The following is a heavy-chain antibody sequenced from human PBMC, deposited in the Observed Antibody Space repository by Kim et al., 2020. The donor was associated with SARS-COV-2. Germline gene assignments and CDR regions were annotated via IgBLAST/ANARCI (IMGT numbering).Heavy chain of an antibody. CDR1: GGSISSYY. V-gene: IGHV4-59*08. J-gene: IGHJ6*02. CDR2: IYYSGST. D-gene: IGHD3-22*01. CDR3: ARLKRVNYYGSCGPRYYYYGGDV. Sequence: SETLSLTCTVYGGSISSYYWSWIRQPPGKGLEWIGEIYYSGSTNYSPSLKSRVTISGDTSKNQFSLKLSSVTAADTAVYYCARLKRVNYYGSCGPRYYYYGGDVWVQGTTVTVSS.